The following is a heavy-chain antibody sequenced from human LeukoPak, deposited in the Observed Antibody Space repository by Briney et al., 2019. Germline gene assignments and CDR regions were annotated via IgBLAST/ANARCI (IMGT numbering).Heavy chain of an antibody. J-gene: IGHJ4*02. CDR3: AKSMAGYLPSCDY. V-gene: IGHV3-33*06. CDR2: IWYDGSNK. Sequence: GGSLRLSCAASGFTFSNYSMHWVRQAPGKGLEWVAVIWYDGSNKYYADSVKGRFTISRDNSKNTLYLQMISLRAEDTAVYYCAKSMAGYLPSCDYWGPGTLVTVSS. D-gene: IGHD6-19*01. CDR1: GFTFSNYS.